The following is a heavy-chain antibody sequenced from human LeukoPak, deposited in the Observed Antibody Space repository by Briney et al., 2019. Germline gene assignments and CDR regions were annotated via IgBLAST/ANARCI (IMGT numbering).Heavy chain of an antibody. CDR1: GFTFSGSA. J-gene: IGHJ4*02. D-gene: IGHD5-12*01. CDR3: TSLGGYPDY. CDR2: IRSKANSYAT. V-gene: IGHV3-73*01. Sequence: GGSLRLSCAASGFTFSGSAMHWVRQVSGKGREWAGRIRSKANSYATAYAASVKGRFTICRDDSKNTAYLQMNSLKTEDTAVYYCTSLGGYPDYWGQGTLVTVSS.